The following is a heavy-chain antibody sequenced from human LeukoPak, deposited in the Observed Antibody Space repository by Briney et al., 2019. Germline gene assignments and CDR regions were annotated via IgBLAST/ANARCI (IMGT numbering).Heavy chain of an antibody. CDR2: VSSSSDYI. J-gene: IGHJ4*02. V-gene: IGHV3-21*04. CDR3: AGGDRNGWYFYY. D-gene: IGHD6-19*01. CDR1: GFTFSSYS. Sequence: GGSLRLSCAVSGFTFSSYSMNWVRQAPGKGLEWVSSVSSSSDYIYYTDSVKGRFTISRDNAKNSLYLQMSSLRAEDTALYLCAGGDRNGWYFYYWGQGTLVTVSS.